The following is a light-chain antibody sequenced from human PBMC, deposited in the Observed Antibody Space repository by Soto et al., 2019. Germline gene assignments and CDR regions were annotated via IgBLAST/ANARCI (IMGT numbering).Light chain of an antibody. J-gene: IGKJ5*01. CDR1: QSVSSY. V-gene: IGKV3-11*01. Sequence: EIVLTQSPVTLSLSPGERATLSCRSSQSVSSYLAWYQQKPGQAPRLLIYDASHRATGFPARFSGSGSGTDFTLTISSLEPEDFAVYYCQQRSNWPVTFGQGTRLEIK. CDR3: QQRSNWPVT. CDR2: DAS.